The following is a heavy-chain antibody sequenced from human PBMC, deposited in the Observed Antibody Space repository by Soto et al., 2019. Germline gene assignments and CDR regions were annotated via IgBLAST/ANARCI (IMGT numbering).Heavy chain of an antibody. V-gene: IGHV3-23*01. CDR2: ISRSGGST. CDR3: ANKLGSGWSGFDP. CDR1: GFTFSSYA. Sequence: EVQLLESGGGLVQPGGSLRLSCAASGFTFSSYAMSWVRQAPGKGLEWVSAISRSGGSTYYADSVKGRFTISRDNSKNTLYRQMNSMRAEDTAVNYFANKLGSGWSGFDPWGQGTLVTVSS. J-gene: IGHJ5*02. D-gene: IGHD6-19*01.